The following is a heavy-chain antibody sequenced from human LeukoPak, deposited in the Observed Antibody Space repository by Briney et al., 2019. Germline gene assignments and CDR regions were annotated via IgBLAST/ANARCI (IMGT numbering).Heavy chain of an antibody. V-gene: IGHV4-59*08. CDR3: ARGLWFGDENPPYFDY. J-gene: IGHJ4*02. D-gene: IGHD3-10*01. CDR1: GGSISSYY. Sequence: PSETLSLTCTVSGGSISSYYWSWIRQPPGKGLEWIGYVHYSGSTNYNPSLKSRVTISVDTSKNQFSLKLSSVTAADTAVYYCARGLWFGDENPPYFDYWGQGTLVTVSS. CDR2: VHYSGST.